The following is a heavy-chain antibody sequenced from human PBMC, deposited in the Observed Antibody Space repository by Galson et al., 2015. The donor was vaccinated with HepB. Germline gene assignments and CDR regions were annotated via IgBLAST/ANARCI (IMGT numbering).Heavy chain of an antibody. CDR2: FDPEDGET. J-gene: IGHJ4*02. CDR1: GYTLTELS. V-gene: IGHV1-24*01. CDR3: ATGVEMATMFDY. D-gene: IGHD5-24*01. Sequence: SVKVSCKVSGYTLTELSMHWVRQAPGKGLEWMGGFDPEDGETIYAQKFQGRVTMTEDTSTDTAYMELSSLRSEDTAVYYCATGVEMATMFDYWGQGTLVTVSS.